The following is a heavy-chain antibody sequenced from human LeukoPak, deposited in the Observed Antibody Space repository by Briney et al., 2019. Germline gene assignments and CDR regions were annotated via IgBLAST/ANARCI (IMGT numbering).Heavy chain of an antibody. Sequence: PGGSLRLSCAASGFTFSSYGMHWVRQAPGKGLEWVAFIRYDGSKEYYADSVKGRFTISRDNSKDMLYLQMNILRAEDTAVYYCAKDGSSWYAYYYYYHMDVWGKGTTVTISS. J-gene: IGHJ6*03. D-gene: IGHD6-13*01. V-gene: IGHV3-30*02. CDR2: IRYDGSKE. CDR3: AKDGSSWYAYYYYYHMDV. CDR1: GFTFSSYG.